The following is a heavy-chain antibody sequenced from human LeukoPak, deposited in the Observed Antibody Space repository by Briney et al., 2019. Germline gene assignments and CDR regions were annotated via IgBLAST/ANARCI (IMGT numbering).Heavy chain of an antibody. Sequence: ASVNVSCKASGYTFTSYGISWVRQAPGQGLEWMGWISDYNGNTNYAQKLQGRVTMTTDTSTSTAYMELRSLRSDDTAVYYCARDSSPYYYDSSGLDPWGQGTLVTVSS. V-gene: IGHV1-18*01. D-gene: IGHD3-22*01. CDR3: ARDSSPYYYDSSGLDP. J-gene: IGHJ5*02. CDR1: GYTFTSYG. CDR2: ISDYNGNT.